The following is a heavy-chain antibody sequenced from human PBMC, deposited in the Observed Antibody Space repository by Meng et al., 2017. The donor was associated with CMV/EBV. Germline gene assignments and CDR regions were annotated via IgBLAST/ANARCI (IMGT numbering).Heavy chain of an antibody. CDR1: GFTFSSYW. Sequence: GGSLRLSCAASGFTFSSYWMSWVRQAPGEGLEWVANIKQDGSEKYYVDSVKGRFTISRDNAKNSLYLQMNSLRAEDTAVYYCARVSDFWTEGGLDYWGQGTLVTVSS. CDR2: IKQDGSEK. V-gene: IGHV3-7*01. D-gene: IGHD3-3*01. CDR3: ARVSDFWTEGGLDY. J-gene: IGHJ4*02.